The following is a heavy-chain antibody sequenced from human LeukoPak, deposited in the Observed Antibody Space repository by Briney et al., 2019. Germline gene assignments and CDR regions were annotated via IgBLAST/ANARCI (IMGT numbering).Heavy chain of an antibody. CDR3: AKGGCSGGSCYLDY. Sequence: PGGSLRLSCAAFGFTFDDYAMHWVRQAPGKGLEWVSLISGDGGSTYYADSVKGRFTISRDNSKNSLYLQMNSLRTEDTALYYCAKGGCSGGSCYLDYWGQGTLVTVSS. D-gene: IGHD2-15*01. V-gene: IGHV3-43*02. CDR1: GFTFDDYA. J-gene: IGHJ4*02. CDR2: ISGDGGST.